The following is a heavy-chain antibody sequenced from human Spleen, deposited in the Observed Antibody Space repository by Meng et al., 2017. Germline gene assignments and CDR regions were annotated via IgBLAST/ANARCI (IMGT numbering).Heavy chain of an antibody. CDR2: IGTYNGNT. CDR3: ARAPTYSHLYTPYFFDY. D-gene: IGHD2-2*02. J-gene: IGHJ4*02. V-gene: IGHV1-18*01. CDR1: GYTLTTYG. Sequence: QVQLVQSGAEVKKPGASVEVSCKASGYTLTTYGINWVRQAPGQGLEWMGWIGTYNGNTIYTQMLQDRVTMTTDTSTSTAYMELSSLRSEDTAVYYCARAPTYSHLYTPYFFDYWGQGTLVTVSS.